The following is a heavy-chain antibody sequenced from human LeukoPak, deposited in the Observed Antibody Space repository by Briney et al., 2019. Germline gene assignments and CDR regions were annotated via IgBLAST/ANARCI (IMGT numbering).Heavy chain of an antibody. CDR3: ARDVVPAAYYFDY. CDR2: IIPIFGTA. V-gene: IGHV1-69*13. D-gene: IGHD2-2*01. CDR1: GGTFSSYA. Sequence: SVKVSCKASGGTFSSYAISWVRQSPGQGLEWMGGIIPIFGTANYAQKFQGRVTITADESTSTAYMELSSLRSEDTAVYYCARDVVPAAYYFDYWGQGTLVTVSS. J-gene: IGHJ4*02.